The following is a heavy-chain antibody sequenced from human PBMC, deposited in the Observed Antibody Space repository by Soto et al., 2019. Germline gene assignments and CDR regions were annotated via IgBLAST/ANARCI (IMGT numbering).Heavy chain of an antibody. Sequence: EVQLLESGGGLVQPGGSLRLSCAASGFTFSSYAMSWVRQAAGKGLEWVSDISGSGGSTYDADSVKGRFTISRDTSKNPLYLQMNSLRAEDTAVYYCAKSPDPYDILGTIYYWGQGALVTVSS. J-gene: IGHJ4*02. V-gene: IGHV3-23*01. CDR2: ISGSGGST. CDR1: GFTFSSYA. D-gene: IGHD3-9*01. CDR3: AKSPDPYDILGTIYY.